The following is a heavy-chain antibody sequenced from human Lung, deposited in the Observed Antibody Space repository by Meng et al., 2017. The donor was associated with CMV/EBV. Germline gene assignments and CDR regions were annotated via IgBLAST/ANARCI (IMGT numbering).Heavy chain of an antibody. CDR2: ISSSSSYI. V-gene: IGHV3-21*01. Sequence: GGSXRLSCAASGFTFSSYSMNWVRQAPGKGLEWVSSISSSSSYIYYADSVKGRFTISRDNAKNSLYLQMNSLRAEDTAVYYCARDHYDFWSGYYLYYYYVMDVXGQGXTVTVSS. CDR1: GFTFSSYS. CDR3: ARDHYDFWSGYYLYYYYVMDV. J-gene: IGHJ6*02. D-gene: IGHD3-3*01.